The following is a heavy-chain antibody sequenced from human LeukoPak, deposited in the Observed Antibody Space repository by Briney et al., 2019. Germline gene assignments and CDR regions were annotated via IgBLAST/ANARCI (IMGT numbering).Heavy chain of an antibody. J-gene: IGHJ2*01. CDR2: ISRGTSYT. CDR1: GFTFSDYY. V-gene: IGHV3-11*05. Sequence: GGSLRLSCAASGFTFSDYYMSWIRQATGEGLEFVSDISRGTSYTNYADSVKGRFTISGDNAKNSLYLQMNSLRAEDTAVYYCARVVAEIAVAGMFPLWYFDLWGRGTLVTVSS. CDR3: ARVVAEIAVAGMFPLWYFDL. D-gene: IGHD6-19*01.